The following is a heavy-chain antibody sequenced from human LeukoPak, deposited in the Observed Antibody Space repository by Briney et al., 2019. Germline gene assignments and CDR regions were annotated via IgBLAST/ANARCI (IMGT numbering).Heavy chain of an antibody. CDR1: RFTFSSYV. CDR2: ISYEGSNK. V-gene: IGHV3-30*18. J-gene: IGHJ4*02. CDR3: AKGSGKWRLRSHFDY. D-gene: IGHD5-12*01. Sequence: GRALRLSSAASRFTFSSYVMHWVRPAPGKGLERVAVISYEGSNKYYADSVKGRFTISRDNSKNTLYLQMNSLRAEDTAVYYCAKGSGKWRLRSHFDYWGQGTLVTVSS.